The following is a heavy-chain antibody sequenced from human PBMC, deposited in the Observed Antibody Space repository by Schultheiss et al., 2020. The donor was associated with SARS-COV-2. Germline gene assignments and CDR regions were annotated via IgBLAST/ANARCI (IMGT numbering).Heavy chain of an antibody. J-gene: IGHJ4*02. V-gene: IGHV3-23*01. Sequence: GGSLRLSCAASGFTFSDAWVSWVRQAPGKGLEWVSAISGIGGTTYYADSVKGRFTVSRDNSKNTLYLQMNSLRAEDTAVYYCVRDSIRYFDYWGQGTLVTVSS. CDR2: ISGIGGTT. CDR3: VRDSIRYFDY. D-gene: IGHD2-21*01. CDR1: GFTFSDAW.